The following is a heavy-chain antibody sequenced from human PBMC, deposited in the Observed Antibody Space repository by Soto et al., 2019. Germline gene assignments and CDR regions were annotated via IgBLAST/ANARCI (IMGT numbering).Heavy chain of an antibody. J-gene: IGHJ4*02. Sequence: GGSLRLSCAASGFTFSGYSVNWVHRAPGKGLEWVSYISSGSKTIYYAESVKGRFTVSRDNARNSQYLQMNSLRDEDTAVYYCAREDILGVRSFDYWGQGTLVTVSS. V-gene: IGHV3-48*02. CDR1: GFTFSGYS. CDR2: ISSGSKTI. D-gene: IGHD3-9*01. CDR3: AREDILGVRSFDY.